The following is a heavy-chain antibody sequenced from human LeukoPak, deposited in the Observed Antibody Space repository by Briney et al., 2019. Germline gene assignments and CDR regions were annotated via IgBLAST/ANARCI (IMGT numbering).Heavy chain of an antibody. V-gene: IGHV7-4-1*02. Sequence: ASVKVSCKASGYTFTGHDINWVRQAAGQGLEWMGWINTNTGNPTYAQGFTGRFVFSLDTSVSTAYLQISSLKAEDTAVYYCARGWYYYDSSGQYPDYWGQGTLVTVSS. J-gene: IGHJ4*02. CDR1: GYTFTGHD. D-gene: IGHD3-22*01. CDR2: INTNTGNP. CDR3: ARGWYYYDSSGQYPDY.